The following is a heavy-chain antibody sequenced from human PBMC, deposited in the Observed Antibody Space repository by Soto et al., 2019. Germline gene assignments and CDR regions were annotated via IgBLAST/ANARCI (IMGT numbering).Heavy chain of an antibody. CDR1: GVSISTSGVG. D-gene: IGHD2-15*01. Sequence: QITLKESGPTLVKPTQTLTLTCTVSGVSISTSGVGVGWIRQTPGKALERLALIFWDGDKRYIPSLSNRLTLIKDATKNQVVLTMTNMDTVDTATYHCAHAHRATQCSGGNCYFFDHWGQGALVIVSS. CDR3: AHAHRATQCSGGNCYFFDH. J-gene: IGHJ4*02. V-gene: IGHV2-5*02. CDR2: IFWDGDK.